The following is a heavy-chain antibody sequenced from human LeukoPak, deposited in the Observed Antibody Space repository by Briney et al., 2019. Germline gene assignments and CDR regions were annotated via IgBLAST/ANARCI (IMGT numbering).Heavy chain of an antibody. Sequence: ETLSLTCSVSGGSISSSSYYWGWIRRPPGKGLEWVGHIKNDGSETYYLDSLKGRFSISRDDTNNALYLQMNSLRVEDTAVYYCVKNDGWFHLAQWGQGTLVTVSS. CDR2: IKNDGSET. D-gene: IGHD6-19*01. J-gene: IGHJ4*02. CDR3: VKNDGWFHLAQ. CDR1: GGSISSSSYY. V-gene: IGHV3-7*03.